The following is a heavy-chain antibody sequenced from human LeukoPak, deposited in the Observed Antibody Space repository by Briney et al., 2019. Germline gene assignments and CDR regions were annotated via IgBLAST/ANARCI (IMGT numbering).Heavy chain of an antibody. V-gene: IGHV1-18*01. CDR3: ARVAWGTAMVTGEPDY. J-gene: IGHJ4*02. D-gene: IGHD5-18*01. Sequence: ASVKVSCKASGYTFTSDGISWVRQAHGQGLEWMGWISGYNGNTNYAQKFQGRVTMTIDTSTSTAYMELRSLRSDDTAVYYCARVAWGTAMVTGEPDYWGQGTLVTVSS. CDR1: GYTFTSDG. CDR2: ISGYNGNT.